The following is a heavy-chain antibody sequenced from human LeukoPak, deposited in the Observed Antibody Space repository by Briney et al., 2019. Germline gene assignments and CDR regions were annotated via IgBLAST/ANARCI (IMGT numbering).Heavy chain of an antibody. J-gene: IGHJ4*02. V-gene: IGHV3-9*01. CDR2: ISWNSGSI. CDR3: ARDVSGSLDY. D-gene: IGHD3-3*01. Sequence: GGSLRLSCAASGFTFDDYAMHWVRQAPGKGLEWVSGISWNSGSIGYADSVKGRFTISRDNARNSLYLQMNSLRAEDTAVYYCARDVSGSLDYWGQGTQVTVSS. CDR1: GFTFDDYA.